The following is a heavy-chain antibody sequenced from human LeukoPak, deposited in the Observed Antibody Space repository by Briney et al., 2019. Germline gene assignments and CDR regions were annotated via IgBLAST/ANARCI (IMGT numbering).Heavy chain of an antibody. V-gene: IGHV4-34*01. CDR3: ARIAAVTTGNYYYYYMDV. CDR1: GGSFSCYY. D-gene: IGHD4-17*01. CDR2: INHSGSS. J-gene: IGHJ6*03. Sequence: SETLSLTCAVCGGSFSCYYWSWIRQPPGKGLEWVGEINHSGSSNYKPSLQSGVTISVVTSKNQFSLKLSSVPAADTAVYYCARIAAVTTGNYYYYYMDVWGKGNTVTVSS.